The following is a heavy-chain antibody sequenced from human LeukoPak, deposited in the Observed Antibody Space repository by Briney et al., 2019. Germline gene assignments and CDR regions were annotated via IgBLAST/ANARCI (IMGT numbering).Heavy chain of an antibody. CDR3: AKDSSAPLSQYYYYYGMDV. V-gene: IGHV3-23*01. Sequence: GGSLRLSCVASGFTFTKCAMSWIRQAPGKGLEWVAIITATGDTAYYADSVKGRFTISRDNSRNTVYMQMNSLRAEDTAVYYCAKDSSAPLSQYYYYYGMDVWGQGTTVTVSS. J-gene: IGHJ6*02. CDR2: ITATGDTA. CDR1: GFTFTKCA. D-gene: IGHD6-19*01.